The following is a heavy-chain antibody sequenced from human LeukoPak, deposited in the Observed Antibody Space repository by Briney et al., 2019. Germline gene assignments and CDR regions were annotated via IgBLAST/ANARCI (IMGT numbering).Heavy chain of an antibody. CDR2: INPNSGGT. V-gene: IGHV1-2*02. D-gene: IGHD3-10*01. J-gene: IGHJ5*02. CDR3: ARDQALLWFGELIP. CDR1: GYTFTGYY. Sequence: ASAKVSCKASGYTFTGYYMHWVRQAPGQGLEWMGWINPNSGGTNYAQKFQGRVTMTRDTSISTAYMELSGLRSDDTAVYYCARDQALLWFGELIPWGQGTLVTVSS.